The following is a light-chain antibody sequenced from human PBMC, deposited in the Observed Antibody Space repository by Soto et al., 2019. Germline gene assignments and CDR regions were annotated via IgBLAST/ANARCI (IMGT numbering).Light chain of an antibody. Sequence: DLQMTQSPSSLSASVGDRVTITCRASQSISTYLNWYQQKVGKAPKLLIYAASSLQRGVPSRFSGSGSGTDFTLTISSLQPEDFATYYCQQSYSTPPTFGQGTNLEIK. V-gene: IGKV1-39*01. J-gene: IGKJ2*01. CDR3: QQSYSTPPT. CDR1: QSISTY. CDR2: AAS.